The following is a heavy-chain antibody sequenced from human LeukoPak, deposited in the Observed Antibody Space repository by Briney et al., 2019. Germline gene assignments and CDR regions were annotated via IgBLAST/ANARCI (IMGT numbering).Heavy chain of an antibody. Sequence: ASVKVSCKASGYTFTSYDINWVRQSTGQGLEWMGWMNPNSGNTGCAQKFQGRVTITRNTSISTAYMELSSLRSEDTAVYYCARDLWFGEFAFDIWGQGTMVTVSS. CDR3: ARDLWFGEFAFDI. V-gene: IGHV1-8*03. CDR1: GYTFTSYD. CDR2: MNPNSGNT. J-gene: IGHJ3*02. D-gene: IGHD3-10*01.